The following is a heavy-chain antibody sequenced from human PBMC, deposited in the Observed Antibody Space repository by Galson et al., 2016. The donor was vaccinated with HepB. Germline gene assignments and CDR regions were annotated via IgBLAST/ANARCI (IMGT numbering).Heavy chain of an antibody. CDR2: IYDSGST. J-gene: IGHJ4*02. CDR3: ASNSGWFGY. Sequence: ETLSLTCTVSGGFISSYYWSWIRQPPGKGLEWIGYIYDSGSTNYNPSLKSRVTISVNTSKNQFSLKLSSVTAADTAVYYCASNSGWFGYWGQGTLVTVSS. CDR1: GGFISSYY. V-gene: IGHV4-59*01. D-gene: IGHD6-19*01.